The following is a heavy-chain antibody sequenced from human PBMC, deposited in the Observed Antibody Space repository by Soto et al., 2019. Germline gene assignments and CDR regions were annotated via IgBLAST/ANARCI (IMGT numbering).Heavy chain of an antibody. CDR3: XXXXXXXXXXXMDV. V-gene: IGHV4-30-4*01. CDR2: IYYSGST. CDR1: XGXXXXXXXX. J-gene: IGHJ6*02. Sequence: QVQLQESGPGLVKPSQTLSLTCTVSXGXXXXXXXXXXWIXQPPGXGLEWIGYIYYSGSTYYNPSLKSRVTISVDTSKNQFSXXLSSVTAADTAVXXXXXXXXXXXXXXMDVWGQGTTVTVSS.